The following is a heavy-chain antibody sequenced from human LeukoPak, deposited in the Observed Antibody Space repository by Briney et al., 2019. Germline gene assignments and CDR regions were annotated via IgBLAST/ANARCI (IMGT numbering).Heavy chain of an antibody. J-gene: IGHJ3*01. CDR2: ISSSSYI. CDR1: GFTFSSYS. Sequence: GGSLRLSCAASGFTFSSYSMNWVRQAPGKGLEWVSSISSSSYIYYADSVKGRFTISRDNAKNSLYLQMNSLRAEDTAVYYCARLNSIAGGLDYWDQGTMVTVSS. CDR3: ARLNSIAGGLDY. D-gene: IGHD6-6*01. V-gene: IGHV3-21*01.